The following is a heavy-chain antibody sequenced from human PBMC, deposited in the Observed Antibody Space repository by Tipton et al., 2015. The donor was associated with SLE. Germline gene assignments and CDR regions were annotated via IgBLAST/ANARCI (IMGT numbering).Heavy chain of an antibody. V-gene: IGHV3-9*01. CDR1: GFTFDDYA. CDR2: ISWSSRSL. CDR3: VKGGCSTTNCYAGWFDT. Sequence: SLRLSCEASGFTFDDYAMHWVRQAPGKGLEWVSGISWSSRSLVYADSVTGRFTVPRDNTKNSLYLQMDSLTVEDTGVYYCVKGGCSTTNCYAGWFDTWGQGTLVTVSS. J-gene: IGHJ5*02. D-gene: IGHD2-2*01.